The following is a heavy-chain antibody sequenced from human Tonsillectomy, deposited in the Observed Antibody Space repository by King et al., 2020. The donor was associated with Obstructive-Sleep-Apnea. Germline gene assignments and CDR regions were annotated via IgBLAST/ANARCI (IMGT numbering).Heavy chain of an antibody. J-gene: IGHJ4*02. D-gene: IGHD5-12*01. CDR2: VKQDGSEE. CDR3: ARSISPGYSGTPAGY. Sequence: VQLVESGGGLVQPGGSLRLACAASGFTFSSYWMNWVRQAPGKGLEWVANVKQDGSEEYYVGSVKGRFTISSDNAKNSLYLQMNSLRAEDTAVYYCARSISPGYSGTPAGYWGQGTLVTVSS. V-gene: IGHV3-7*01. CDR1: GFTFSSYW.